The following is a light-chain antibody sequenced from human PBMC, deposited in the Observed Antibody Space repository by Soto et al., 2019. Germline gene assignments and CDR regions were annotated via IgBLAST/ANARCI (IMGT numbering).Light chain of an antibody. Sequence: EIVLTQSPGTLSLSPGERATLSCRASQSVSSSYLAWYQQKPGQAPRLLIYGASSRATGIPARYSGSGSGTEFNFTISSLQSEDFAVYYCQQYNKWPRTFGQGTKV. CDR3: QQYNKWPRT. J-gene: IGKJ1*01. CDR2: GAS. CDR1: QSVSSSY. V-gene: IGKV3-15*01.